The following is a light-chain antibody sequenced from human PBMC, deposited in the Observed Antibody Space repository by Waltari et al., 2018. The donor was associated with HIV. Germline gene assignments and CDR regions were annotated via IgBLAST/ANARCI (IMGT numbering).Light chain of an antibody. Sequence: QSALTQPASVSGSPGQSITISCTGTSSAVGSYNLVSWYQQHPGKAPKLMIYEVSKRPSGVSNRFSGSKSGNTASLTISGLQAEDEADYYCCSYAGSVVFGGGTKLTVL. CDR1: SSAVGSYNL. J-gene: IGLJ2*01. CDR2: EVS. CDR3: CSYAGSVV. V-gene: IGLV2-23*02.